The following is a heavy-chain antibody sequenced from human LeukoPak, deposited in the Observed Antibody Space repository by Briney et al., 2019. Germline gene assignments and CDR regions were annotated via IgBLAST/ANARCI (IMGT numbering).Heavy chain of an antibody. Sequence: SETLSLTCTVSGGSISSTSYYWGWIRQPPGKGLERIGSIFYSGNTSYNSSLKSRVTISVDTSKNQFSLKVSSVTAADTAVYYCVRVAVPGRRFDYWGQGTLVTVSS. D-gene: IGHD6-19*01. CDR3: VRVAVPGRRFDY. J-gene: IGHJ4*02. V-gene: IGHV4-39*01. CDR1: GGSISSTSYY. CDR2: IFYSGNT.